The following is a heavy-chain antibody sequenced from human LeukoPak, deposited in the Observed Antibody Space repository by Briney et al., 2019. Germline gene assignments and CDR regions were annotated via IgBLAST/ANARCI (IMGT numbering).Heavy chain of an antibody. D-gene: IGHD3-16*02. CDR2: IRSKANSYAT. CDR3: AKSWGYTRPYYNYMDV. V-gene: IGHV3-73*01. Sequence: PGGSLKLSCAASGFTFSGSAMHWVRQASGKGLEWVGRIRSKANSYATAYAASVKGRFTISRDDSKNTAYLQMNSLKTEDTAVYYCAKSWGYTRPYYNYMDVWGKGTTVTVSS. J-gene: IGHJ6*03. CDR1: GFTFSGSA.